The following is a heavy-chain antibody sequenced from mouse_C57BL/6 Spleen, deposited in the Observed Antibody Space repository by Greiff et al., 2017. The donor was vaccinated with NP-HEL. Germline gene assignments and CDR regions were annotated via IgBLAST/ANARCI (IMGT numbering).Heavy chain of an antibody. CDR3: ARWNGYYPYYFDY. CDR1: GYTFTDYY. D-gene: IGHD2-3*01. V-gene: IGHV1-76*01. Sequence: VQLVESGAELVRPGASVKLSCKASGYTFTDYYINWVKQRPGQGLEWIARIYPGSGNTYYNEKFKGKATLTAEKSSSTAYMQLSSLTSEDSAVYFCARWNGYYPYYFDYWGQGTTLTVSS. CDR2: IYPGSGNT. J-gene: IGHJ2*01.